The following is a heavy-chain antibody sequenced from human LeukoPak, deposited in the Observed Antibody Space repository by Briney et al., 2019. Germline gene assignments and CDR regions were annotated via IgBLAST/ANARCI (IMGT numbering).Heavy chain of an antibody. CDR2: IKEDGGDK. D-gene: IGHD3-16*01. CDR3: ARMGAAGGGFDI. Sequence: GGSLRLSCAASGFTFSSYWMSWVRQAPGKGLEWVANIKEDGGDKYYVDSVKGRFTISRDNAKNSLYLQMNSLRVEDTAVYFCARMGAAGGGFDIWGQGTMVTVSS. V-gene: IGHV3-7*04. CDR1: GFTFSSYW. J-gene: IGHJ3*02.